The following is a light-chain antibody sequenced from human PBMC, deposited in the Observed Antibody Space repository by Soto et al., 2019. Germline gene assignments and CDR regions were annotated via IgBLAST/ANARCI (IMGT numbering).Light chain of an antibody. J-gene: IGLJ2*01. Sequence: QSVLTQPPSVSAAPGQKVTISCSGSSSNIGNNYVFWYQQLPGTAPKLLIYDNDKRPSRIPDRFSGSKSGTSATLGITGLQTGDEADDCCATWDRSLSVGVFGGGTKLTVL. CDR2: DND. V-gene: IGLV1-51*01. CDR1: SSNIGNNY. CDR3: ATWDRSLSVGV.